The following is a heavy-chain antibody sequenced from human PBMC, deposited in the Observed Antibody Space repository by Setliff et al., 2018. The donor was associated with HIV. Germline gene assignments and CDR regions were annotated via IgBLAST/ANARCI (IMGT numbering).Heavy chain of an antibody. CDR1: GYTFTSYG. CDR3: AREGLWFGDRGYYMDV. J-gene: IGHJ6*03. CDR2: ISVYNGNT. D-gene: IGHD3-10*01. V-gene: IGHV1-18*01. Sequence: ASVKVSCKASGYTFTSYGVTWVRQAPGQGLEWMGWISVYNGNTNYAQKLQGRVTMTTDTSTSTAYMELRSLISDDTAVYYCAREGLWFGDRGYYMDVWGTGTAVTVSS.